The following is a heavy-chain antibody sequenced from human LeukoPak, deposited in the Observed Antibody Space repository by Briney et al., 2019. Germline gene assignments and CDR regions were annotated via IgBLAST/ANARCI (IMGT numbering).Heavy chain of an antibody. Sequence: ASVKVSCKVSGYTLTELSMHWARQAPGKGLEWMGGFDPEDGETIYAQKFQGRVTMTEDTSTDTAYMELSSLRSEDTAVYYCATVPLEVGATPGWFDPWGQGTLVTVSP. V-gene: IGHV1-24*01. CDR1: GYTLTELS. CDR3: ATVPLEVGATPGWFDP. J-gene: IGHJ5*02. D-gene: IGHD1-26*01. CDR2: FDPEDGET.